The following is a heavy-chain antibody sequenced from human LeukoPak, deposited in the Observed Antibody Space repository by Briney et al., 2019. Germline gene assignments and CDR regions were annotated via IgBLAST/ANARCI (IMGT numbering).Heavy chain of an antibody. CDR2: ISSSSSYI. J-gene: IGHJ4*02. Sequence: GGSLGLSCAASGFTFSSYSMNWVRQAPGKGLEWVSSISSSSSYIYYADSVKGRFTISRDNAKNSLYLQMNSLRAEDTAVYYCARAAVKWELHLDYWGQGTLVTVSS. V-gene: IGHV3-21*01. CDR3: ARAAVKWELHLDY. D-gene: IGHD1-26*01. CDR1: GFTFSSYS.